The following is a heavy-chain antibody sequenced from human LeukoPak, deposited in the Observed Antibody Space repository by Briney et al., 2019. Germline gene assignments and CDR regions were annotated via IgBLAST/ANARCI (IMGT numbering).Heavy chain of an antibody. V-gene: IGHV3-49*04. D-gene: IGHD3-22*01. J-gene: IGHJ6*02. Sequence: GSLRLSCTVSGFTFGDYAMSWVRQAPGKGLEWVGFIRNQAHGGTADYAASVKGRFRISRDDSNSIAYLHMDSLQAEDTALYYCFTPTYYYDASGYSLYSGMDVWGQGTTVTVSS. CDR3: FTPTYYYDASGYSLYSGMDV. CDR1: GFTFGDYA. CDR2: IRNQAHGGTA.